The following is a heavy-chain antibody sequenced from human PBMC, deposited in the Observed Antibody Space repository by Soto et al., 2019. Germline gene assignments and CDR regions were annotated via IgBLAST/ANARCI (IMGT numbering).Heavy chain of an antibody. J-gene: IGHJ4*02. D-gene: IGHD5-12*01. V-gene: IGHV3-64*01. CDR3: ARRDGYNFGY. CDR2: ISSNGGST. CDR1: GFTFSSYA. Sequence: EVQLVESGGGLVQPGGSLRLSCAASGFTFSSYAMHWVRQAPGKGLEYVSAISSNGGSTYYANSVKGRFTISRDNSKNTLYLQMGSLRAEDMAVYYCARRDGYNFGYWGQGTLVTVSS.